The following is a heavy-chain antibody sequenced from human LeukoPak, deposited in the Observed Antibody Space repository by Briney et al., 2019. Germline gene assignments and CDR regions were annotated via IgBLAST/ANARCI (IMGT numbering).Heavy chain of an antibody. CDR1: GGSISSYY. V-gene: IGHV4-59*01. CDR2: IYYNGST. D-gene: IGHD6-19*01. CDR3: ARGGRIAVAGTVYFDY. Sequence: SETLSLTCTVSGGSISSYYWSWIRQPPGKGLEWIGYIYYNGSTNYNPSLKSRVTISVDTSKNQFSLKLSSVTAADTAVYYCARGGRIAVAGTVYFDYWGQGTLVTVSS. J-gene: IGHJ4*02.